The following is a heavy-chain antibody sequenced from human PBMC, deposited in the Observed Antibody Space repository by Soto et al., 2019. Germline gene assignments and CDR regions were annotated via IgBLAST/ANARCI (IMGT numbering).Heavy chain of an antibody. Sequence: GESLKVSCKGSGYRFSSDWIGWVRQMPGKALEWMGIIYPGDSDTRYSPSFQGQVTISADRSISTAYLQWSSLKASDTAMYYCARGYCSSISCYRRWFAPWGQGTLVTVSS. CDR2: IYPGDSDT. CDR3: ARGYCSSISCYRRWFAP. J-gene: IGHJ5*02. V-gene: IGHV5-51*01. D-gene: IGHD2-2*01. CDR1: GYRFSSDW.